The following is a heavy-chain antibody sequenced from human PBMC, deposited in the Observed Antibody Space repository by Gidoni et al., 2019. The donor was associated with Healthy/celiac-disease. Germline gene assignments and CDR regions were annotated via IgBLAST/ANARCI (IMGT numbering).Heavy chain of an antibody. CDR2: ISSSSSYI. J-gene: IGHJ4*02. CDR3: AVDYDLTHPATHGTK. CDR1: VLTFSSYS. V-gene: IGHV3-21*01. Sequence: EVQLVESGGGLVKPGGSLRLSCAASVLTFSSYSMNWVRQAPGKGLEWVSSISSSSSYIYYADSGKGRFTISRDNAKNSLYLQMNSLRAEDTAVYYCAVDYDLTHPATHGTKWGQGTLVTVSS. D-gene: IGHD4-17*01.